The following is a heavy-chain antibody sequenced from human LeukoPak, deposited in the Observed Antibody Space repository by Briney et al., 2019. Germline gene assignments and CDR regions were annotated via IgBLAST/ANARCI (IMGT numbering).Heavy chain of an antibody. V-gene: IGHV1-2*02. CDR2: INPNSGCT. J-gene: IGHJ4*02. CDR3: AIHVVDC. Sequence: ASVKVSCKASGYTFTSYAMHWVRQAPGQRLEWMGWINPNSGCTNYAQKFQGRVTLTRDTSISTAYMGLRRLRSDDTAVYYCAIHVVDCWGEGTPVTVSS. CDR1: GYTFTSYA.